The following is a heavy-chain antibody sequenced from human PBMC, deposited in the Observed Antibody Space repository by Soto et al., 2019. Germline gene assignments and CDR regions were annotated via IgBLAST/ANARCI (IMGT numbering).Heavy chain of an antibody. CDR2: INTAGDI. CDR3: TRRARSGSSFTGFEV. V-gene: IGHV3-13*04. Sequence: GWSLRLSCAASRFSFTNYDMHWVRRGAGKGLEWVSSINTAGDIFYSDSVKGRFTISREDAKNSLYLQMKSLQAGDTAVYYCTRRARSGSSFTGFEVWGQRTTVTVX. D-gene: IGHD3-10*01. J-gene: IGHJ6*02. CDR1: RFSFTNYD.